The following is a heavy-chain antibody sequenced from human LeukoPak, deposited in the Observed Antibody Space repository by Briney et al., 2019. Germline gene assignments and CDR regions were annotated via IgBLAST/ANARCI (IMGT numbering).Heavy chain of an antibody. J-gene: IGHJ4*02. CDR2: IIPIFGTA. V-gene: IGHV1-69*01. CDR3: ARGYCSSTSCSVFDY. D-gene: IGHD2-2*01. Sequence: SVKVSCKASGGTFSIYAISWVRQAPGQGLEWMGGIIPIFGTANYAQKFQGRVTITADESTSTAYMELSNLRSEDTAVYYCARGYCSSTSCSVFDYWGQGTLVTVSS. CDR1: GGTFSIYA.